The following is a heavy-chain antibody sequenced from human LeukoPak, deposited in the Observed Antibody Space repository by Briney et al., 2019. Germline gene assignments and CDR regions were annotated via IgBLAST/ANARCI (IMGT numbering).Heavy chain of an antibody. J-gene: IGHJ4*02. CDR2: INPSGGST. CDR1: GYTFTSYY. D-gene: IGHD6-6*01. Sequence: ASVKVSCKASGYTFTSYYMHWVRQAPGQGLEWMGIINPSGGSTSYAQKFQGRVTMTRDMSTSTVYMELSSLRSEDTAVYYCAREIAAPYYFDYWGQGTLVTVSS. CDR3: AREIAAPYYFDY. V-gene: IGHV1-46*01.